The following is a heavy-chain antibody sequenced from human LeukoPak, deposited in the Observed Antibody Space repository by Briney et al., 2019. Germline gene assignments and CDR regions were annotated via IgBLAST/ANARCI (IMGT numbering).Heavy chain of an antibody. CDR1: GDSISSYY. CDR3: ARYIVSYPHDAFDI. Sequence: SETLSLTCTVSGDSISSYYWSWIRQPPGKGLEWIGYIYYSGSTSYNPSLKSRVTISVDTSKKQFSLKPSSVTAADTAFYYCARYIVSYPHDAFDIWGQGTMVTVSS. D-gene: IGHD1-26*01. J-gene: IGHJ3*02. CDR2: IYYSGST. V-gene: IGHV4-59*01.